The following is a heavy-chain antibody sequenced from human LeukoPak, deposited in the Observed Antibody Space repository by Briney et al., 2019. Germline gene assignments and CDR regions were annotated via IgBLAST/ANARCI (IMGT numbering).Heavy chain of an antibody. J-gene: IGHJ4*02. CDR1: GFTFNKYA. CDR2: ISASGDNT. D-gene: IGHD1-1*01. CDR3: AKVVGTGTTPTDY. Sequence: QPGGSLRLSCAASGFTFNKYAMTWVRQAPGKGLVWVAVISASGDNTDYADSVKGRFAISRDNSKNTLSLQMNSLRVEDTAVYYCAKVVGTGTTPTDYWGQGTLVTVSS. V-gene: IGHV3-23*01.